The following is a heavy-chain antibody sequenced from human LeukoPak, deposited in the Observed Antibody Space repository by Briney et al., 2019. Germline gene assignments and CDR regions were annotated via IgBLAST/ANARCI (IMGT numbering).Heavy chain of an antibody. CDR2: VSPPGGGT. CDR3: ARDLAWGVFDY. CDR1: GFTFSSYS. D-gene: IGHD7-27*01. J-gene: IGHJ4*02. V-gene: IGHV3-23*01. Sequence: GGSLRLSCAASGFTFSSYSMNWVRQAPGKGLEWLSGVSPPGGGTYYADSVKGRFTISRDDSKNTLSLQMNSLRVEDTAVYYCARDLAWGVFDYWGQGTLVTVSS.